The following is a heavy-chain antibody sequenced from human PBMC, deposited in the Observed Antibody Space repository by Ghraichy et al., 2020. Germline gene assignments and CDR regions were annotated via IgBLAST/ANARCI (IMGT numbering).Heavy chain of an antibody. D-gene: IGHD7-27*01. V-gene: IGHV4-59*01. CDR2: IYYSGST. CDR3: ARATNWGSKGAFDY. Sequence: SETLYLTCTVSGGSISSYYWSWIRQPPGKGLEWIGYIYYSGSTNYNPSLKSRVTISVDTSKNQFSLKLSSVTAADTAVYYCARATNWGSKGAFDYWGQGTLVTVSS. CDR1: GGSISSYY. J-gene: IGHJ4*02.